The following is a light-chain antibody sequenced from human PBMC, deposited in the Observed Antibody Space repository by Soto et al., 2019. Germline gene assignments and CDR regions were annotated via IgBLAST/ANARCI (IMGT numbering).Light chain of an antibody. CDR3: QRYNRWPLS. Sequence: DIVMTQSPATLSVSPGERATLSCRASQGIGSTLAWYQQKPGQTPKLLIFDASTGATGVPARFSGGGSGTEFTLTINSLQSEDFAVYYCQRYNRWPLSFGGGTKVDIK. J-gene: IGKJ4*01. CDR1: QGIGST. CDR2: DAS. V-gene: IGKV3-15*01.